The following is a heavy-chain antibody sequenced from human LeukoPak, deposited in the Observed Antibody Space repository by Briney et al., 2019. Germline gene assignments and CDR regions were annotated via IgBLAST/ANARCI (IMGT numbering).Heavy chain of an antibody. CDR1: GFTVSSNY. Sequence: QPGGSLRLSCAASGFTVSSNYMSWVRQAPGKGLEWVAVIWYDGSNKYYADSVKGRFTISRDNPKNTLYLQMNSLRAEDTAVYYCAKDRDIAVAGIIPPHDYRGQGTLVTVSS. J-gene: IGHJ4*02. D-gene: IGHD6-19*01. CDR2: IWYDGSNK. CDR3: AKDRDIAVAGIIPPHDY. V-gene: IGHV3-33*06.